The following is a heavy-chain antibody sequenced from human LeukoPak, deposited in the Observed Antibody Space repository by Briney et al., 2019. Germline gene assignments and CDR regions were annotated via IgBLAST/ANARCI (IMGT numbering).Heavy chain of an antibody. J-gene: IGHJ4*02. CDR3: AKDRAWAGDYFDY. V-gene: IGHV3-30*02. Sequence: PGGSLRLSCAASEFTFSSYGMHWVRQAPGKGLEWVAFIRYDGSNKHYADSVKGRFTISRDNSKNTLYLQMNSLRGEDTAEYYCAKDRAWAGDYFDYWGQGTLVTVSS. CDR2: IRYDGSNK. CDR1: EFTFSSYG. D-gene: IGHD3-16*01.